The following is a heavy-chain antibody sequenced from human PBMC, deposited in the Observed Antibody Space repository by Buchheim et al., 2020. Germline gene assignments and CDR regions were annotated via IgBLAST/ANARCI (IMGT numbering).Heavy chain of an antibody. V-gene: IGHV7-4-1*02. Sequence: QVQLVQSGSELKKPGASVKVSCKASGYTFTSYAMNWERQAPGQGLEWMGWINTNTGNPTYAQGFTGRFVFSLDTSVSTAYLQISSLKAEDTAVYYCARDLRTYSSSWYDLSYYYMDVWGKGTT. D-gene: IGHD6-13*01. J-gene: IGHJ6*03. CDR1: GYTFTSYA. CDR3: ARDLRTYSSSWYDLSYYYMDV. CDR2: INTNTGNP.